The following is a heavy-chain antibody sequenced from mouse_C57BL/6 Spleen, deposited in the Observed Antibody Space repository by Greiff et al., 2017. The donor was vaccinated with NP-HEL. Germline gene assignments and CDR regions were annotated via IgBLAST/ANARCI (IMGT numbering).Heavy chain of an antibody. Sequence: EVQLQQSGPELVKPGASVKISCKASGYTFTDYYMNWVKQSHGKSLEWIGDINPNNGGTSSNQKFKGKATLTVDKSSSTAYMEIRSLTSEDSAGYYCARWARDDSYDYDNYYAMDYWGQGTSVTVSS. D-gene: IGHD2-4*01. CDR1: GYTFTDYY. J-gene: IGHJ4*01. V-gene: IGHV1-26*01. CDR2: INPNNGGT. CDR3: ARWARDDSYDYDNYYAMDY.